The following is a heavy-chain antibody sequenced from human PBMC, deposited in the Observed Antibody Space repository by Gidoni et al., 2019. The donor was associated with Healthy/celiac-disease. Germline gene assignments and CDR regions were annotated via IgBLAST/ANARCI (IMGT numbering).Heavy chain of an antibody. J-gene: IGHJ4*02. CDR3: TLTSKTDYFDY. CDR2: ISSSSSFI. D-gene: IGHD7-27*01. CDR1: GFTFSSYS. V-gene: IGHV3-21*01. Sequence: EVQLVESGGGLVKPGGSLRLSGAASGFTFSSYSMNWVRQAPGKGLEWVSSISSSSSFIYYADSVKGRFTISRDNAKNSLYLQMNSLRAEDTAVYYCTLTSKTDYFDYWGQGTLVTVSS.